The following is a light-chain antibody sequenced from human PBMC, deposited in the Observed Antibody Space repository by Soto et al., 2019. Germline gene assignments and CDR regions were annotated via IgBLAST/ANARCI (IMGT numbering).Light chain of an antibody. CDR3: SSYSTGNTRV. Sequence: QSALTQPASVSGSPGQSITISCIGTSSDVGNYELVSWYQQLPGKAPKLIIFEVSHRPSGVSNRFSGSKSGNTASLTISGLQTDDEADYYCSSYSTGNTRVFGGGTKLTVL. J-gene: IGLJ3*02. V-gene: IGLV2-14*02. CDR1: SSDVGNYEL. CDR2: EVS.